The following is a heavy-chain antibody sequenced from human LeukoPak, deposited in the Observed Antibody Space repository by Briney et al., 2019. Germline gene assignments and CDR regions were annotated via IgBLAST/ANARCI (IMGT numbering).Heavy chain of an antibody. CDR1: GFTFSSYW. CDR3: ARKCYGDYDDAFDI. Sequence: GGSLRLSCAASGFTFSSYWMHWVRQAPGKGLVWVSRINSDGSSTSYADPVKGRFTISRDNAKNTLYLQMNSLRAEDTAVYYCARKCYGDYDDAFDIWGQGTMVTVSS. D-gene: IGHD4-17*01. CDR2: INSDGSST. J-gene: IGHJ3*02. V-gene: IGHV3-74*01.